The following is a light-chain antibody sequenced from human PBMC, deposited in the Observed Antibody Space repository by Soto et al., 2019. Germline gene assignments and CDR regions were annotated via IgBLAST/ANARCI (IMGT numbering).Light chain of an antibody. CDR2: GAS. CDR3: QQYVSSPWA. J-gene: IGKJ1*01. V-gene: IGKV3-20*01. Sequence: EIILTQSPDTLSLSPGERATLSCWASQNVLSNYLAWYQQKPGQAPRLLIYGASRRATGIPDRFSGSGSGTDFTLTISRLEPEDFAVYYCQQYVSSPWAFGQGTKVDI. CDR1: QNVLSNY.